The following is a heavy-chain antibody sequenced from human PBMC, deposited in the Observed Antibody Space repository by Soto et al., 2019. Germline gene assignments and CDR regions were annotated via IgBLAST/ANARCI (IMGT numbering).Heavy chain of an antibody. CDR3: ARRGSGSSFDY. V-gene: IGHV4-39*01. CDR2: IYSSGST. CDR1: GDSISSSAYY. D-gene: IGHD3-10*01. J-gene: IGHJ4*01. Sequence: SGTLSLTCTVSGDSISSSAYYWGWIRQPPGKGLEWIGNIYSSGSTFYNPSLKSRATISVDTFKNQFSLSLISVTAADTAVYYCARRGSGSSFDYWGQGTLVTVSS.